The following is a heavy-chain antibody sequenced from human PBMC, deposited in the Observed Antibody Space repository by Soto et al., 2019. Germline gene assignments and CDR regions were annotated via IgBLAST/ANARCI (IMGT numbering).Heavy chain of an antibody. Sequence: GGSLRLSCAASGFTFSSYAMSWVRQAPGKGLEWVSGISGSGGSTYYADSVKGRFTISRDNSKNTLNLQMNSLRAEDTAVYYCAKNYDFWSGLDYWGQGTLVTVSS. V-gene: IGHV3-23*01. D-gene: IGHD3-3*01. CDR2: ISGSGGST. J-gene: IGHJ4*02. CDR3: AKNYDFWSGLDY. CDR1: GFTFSSYA.